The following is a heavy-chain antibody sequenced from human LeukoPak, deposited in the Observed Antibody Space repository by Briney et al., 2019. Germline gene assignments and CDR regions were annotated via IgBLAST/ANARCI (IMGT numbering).Heavy chain of an antibody. J-gene: IGHJ4*02. CDR3: ARGEGYSYAPEYFDY. V-gene: IGHV3-53*01. CDR2: IYSGGST. CDR1: GFTVSSNY. Sequence: GGSLRLSCAASGFTVSSNYMSWVRQAPGKGLEWVSVIYSGGSTYYADTVKGRFTISRDNSKNTLYLQMNILRAEDTAAYYCARGEGYSYAPEYFDYWGQGTLVTVSA. D-gene: IGHD5-18*01.